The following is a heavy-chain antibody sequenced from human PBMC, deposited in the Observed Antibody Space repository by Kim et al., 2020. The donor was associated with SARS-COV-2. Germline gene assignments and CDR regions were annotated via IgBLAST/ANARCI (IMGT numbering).Heavy chain of an antibody. J-gene: IGHJ4*02. V-gene: IGHV1-69*01. Sequence: KFPGRVTLTADEATSTTYMELSSLRSEDTAVYYCARGGRYYYDSSGYFDYWGQGTLVTVSS. CDR3: ARGGRYYYDSSGYFDY. D-gene: IGHD3-22*01.